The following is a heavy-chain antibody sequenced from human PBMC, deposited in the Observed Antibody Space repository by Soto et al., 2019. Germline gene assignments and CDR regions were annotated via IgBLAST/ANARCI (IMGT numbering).Heavy chain of an antibody. CDR2: IYYSGST. CDR3: ARTYYYGSGSSSPYFDY. Sequence: SETLSLTCTVSGGSISSGGYYWSWIRQHPGKGLEWIGYIYYSGSTYYNPSLKSRVTISVDTSKNQFSLKLSSVTAADTAVCYCARTYYYGSGSSSPYFDYWGQGTLVTVSS. CDR1: GGSISSGGYY. J-gene: IGHJ4*02. V-gene: IGHV4-31*03. D-gene: IGHD3-10*01.